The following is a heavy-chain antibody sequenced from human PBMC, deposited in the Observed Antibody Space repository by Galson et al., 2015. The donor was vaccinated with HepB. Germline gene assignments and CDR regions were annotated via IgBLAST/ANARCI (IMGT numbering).Heavy chain of an antibody. CDR2: IDPSDSYT. Sequence: QSGAEVKKPGESLRISCKGSGYSFTSYWISWVRQMPGKGLEWMGRIDPSDSYTNYSPSFQGHVTISADKSISTAYLQWSSLKASDTAMYYCASTPLGIAAAGGTYYYYYGMDVWGQGTTVTVSS. CDR1: GYSFTSYW. V-gene: IGHV5-10-1*01. CDR3: ASTPLGIAAAGGTYYYYYGMDV. J-gene: IGHJ6*02. D-gene: IGHD6-13*01.